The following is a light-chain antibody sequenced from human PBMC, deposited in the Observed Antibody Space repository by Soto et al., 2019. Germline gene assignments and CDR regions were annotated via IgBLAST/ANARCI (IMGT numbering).Light chain of an antibody. CDR3: AAWDDSLSGSYV. V-gene: IGLV1-47*01. Sequence: QSVLTQPPSVSAAPGQNVSISCSGTSSNIGNNYVSWYQHLPGTAPKILIYRNNQRPSGVPDRFSGSKSGTSASLAISGLRSEDEADYYCAAWDDSLSGSYVFGTGTKVTVL. J-gene: IGLJ1*01. CDR2: RNN. CDR1: SSNIGNNY.